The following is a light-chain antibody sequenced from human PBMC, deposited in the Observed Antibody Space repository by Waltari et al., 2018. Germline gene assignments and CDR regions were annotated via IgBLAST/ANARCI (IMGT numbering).Light chain of an antibody. Sequence: EIVLTQYPATQSLSPGERATLSCGASQSVSRYLAWYQQKLGQAPRLLIYDASKRATGIPARFSGSGSGTDFTLTISSLEPEDFAVYYCQQRSNWPLTFGGGTKVEIK. CDR2: DAS. J-gene: IGKJ4*01. CDR3: QQRSNWPLT. CDR1: QSVSRY. V-gene: IGKV3-11*01.